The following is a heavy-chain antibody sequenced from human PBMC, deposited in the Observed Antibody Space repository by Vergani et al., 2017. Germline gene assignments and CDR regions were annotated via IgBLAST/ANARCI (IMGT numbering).Heavy chain of an antibody. D-gene: IGHD2-2*01. J-gene: IGHJ2*01. CDR2: IYYSGST. CDR1: GGSISSYY. V-gene: IGHV4-59*01. CDR3: ARGLKSPCIRHQLPTFYWYFDL. Sequence: QVQLQESGPGLVKPSETLSLTCTVSGGSISSYYWTWFRQPPGKGLEWIGYIYYSGSTNYNPSLKSRVTMSVHTSKNQYALKLSSVTAADTAVYYCARGLKSPCIRHQLPTFYWYFDLWGRGTLVTVSS.